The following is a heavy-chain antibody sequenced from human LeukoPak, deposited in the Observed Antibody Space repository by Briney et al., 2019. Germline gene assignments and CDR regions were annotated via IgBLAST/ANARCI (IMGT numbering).Heavy chain of an antibody. CDR1: GYTFTSYA. CDR3: ARGPIGYSTTYWYFDL. Sequence: ASVKVSCKASGYTFTSYAMNWVRQAPGQGLEWMGWINTNTGNPTYAQGFTGRFVFSLDTSVSTAYLQISSLKAEDTAVYYCARGPIGYSTTYWYFDLWGRGTLVTVSS. CDR2: INTNTGNP. D-gene: IGHD6-13*01. V-gene: IGHV7-4-1*02. J-gene: IGHJ2*01.